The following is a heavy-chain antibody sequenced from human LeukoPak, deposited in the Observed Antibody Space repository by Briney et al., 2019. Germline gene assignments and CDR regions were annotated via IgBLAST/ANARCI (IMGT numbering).Heavy chain of an antibody. V-gene: IGHV3-23*01. CDR1: GFTFASYA. CDR3: ARNTPSLSTNGMDV. CDR2: ISGSGGTT. D-gene: IGHD3-3*02. J-gene: IGHJ6*02. Sequence: GGSLRLSCAASGFTFASYAMSWARQAPGKGLEWVSTISGSGGTTYYAGSVKGRFTISRDNAKNSLYLQMDSLRAEDTAVYYCARNTPSLSTNGMDVWGQGTTVTVSS.